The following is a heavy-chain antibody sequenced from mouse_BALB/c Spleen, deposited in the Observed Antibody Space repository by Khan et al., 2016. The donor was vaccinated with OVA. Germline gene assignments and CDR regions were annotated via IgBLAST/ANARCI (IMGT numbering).Heavy chain of an antibody. CDR1: GYTFINYW. Sequence: QVQLKQSGAELAKPGASVKMSCKASGYTFINYWILWVKQRPGQGLEWIGYINPSTGYTEYTQNFKDQATLTADKSSSTAYMQLSSLTSEDSAVYYCARRGLRWDLDYWGQGTTLTVSS. D-gene: IGHD1-1*01. V-gene: IGHV1-7*01. CDR3: ARRGLRWDLDY. J-gene: IGHJ2*01. CDR2: INPSTGYT.